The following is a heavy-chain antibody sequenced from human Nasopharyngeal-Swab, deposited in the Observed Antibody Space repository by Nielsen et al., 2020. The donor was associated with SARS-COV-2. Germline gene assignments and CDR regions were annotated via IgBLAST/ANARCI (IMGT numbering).Heavy chain of an antibody. CDR2: INPTGGST. Sequence: WVRQAPGQGLEWFGIINPTGGSTSYAQKFQGRITMTRDTSTSTAYMKLSSLRSEDSAVYYCAKAGIGPGRVLWFGELLPYYMDVWGKGTTVTVSS. J-gene: IGHJ6*03. D-gene: IGHD3-10*01. CDR3: AKAGIGPGRVLWFGELLPYYMDV. V-gene: IGHV1-46*01.